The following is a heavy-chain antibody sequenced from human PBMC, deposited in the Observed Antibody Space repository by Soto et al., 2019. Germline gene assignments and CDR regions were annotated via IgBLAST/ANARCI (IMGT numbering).Heavy chain of an antibody. CDR1: GGSISSSSYY. CDR2: IYYSGST. V-gene: IGHV4-39*01. Sequence: PSETLSLTCTVSGGSISSSSYYWGWIRQPPGKGLEWIGSIYYSGSTYYNPSLKSRVTISVDTSKNQFSLKLSSVTAADTAVYYCARHETGSGSYYNVYYYYGMDVWGQGTTVTVSS. J-gene: IGHJ6*02. D-gene: IGHD3-10*01. CDR3: ARHETGSGSYYNVYYYYGMDV.